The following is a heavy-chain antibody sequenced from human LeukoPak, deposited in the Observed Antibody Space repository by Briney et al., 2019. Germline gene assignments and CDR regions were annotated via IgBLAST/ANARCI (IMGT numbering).Heavy chain of an antibody. CDR1: GYTFTSYR. CDR2: IIPIFGTA. V-gene: IGHV1-69*01. CDR3: ARESLGSTMVRGVIIDY. D-gene: IGHD3-10*01. J-gene: IGHJ4*02. Sequence: SVKVSCKASGYTFTSYRVHWVRQAPGQGLKWMGGIIPIFGTANYAQKFQGRVTITADESTSTAYMELSSLRSEDTAVYYCARESLGSTMVRGVIIDYWGQGTLVTVSS.